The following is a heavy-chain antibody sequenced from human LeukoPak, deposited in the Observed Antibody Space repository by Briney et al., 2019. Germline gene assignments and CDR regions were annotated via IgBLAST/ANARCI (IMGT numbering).Heavy chain of an antibody. J-gene: IGHJ4*02. D-gene: IGHD3-22*01. CDR2: IYYSGST. CDR1: GGSISSYY. CDR3: ARHAHDSSGTIDY. Sequence: SETLSLTCTVSGGSISSYYWGWIRQPPGKGLEWIGSIYYSGSTYYNPSLKSRVTISVDTSKNQFSLKLSSVTAADTAVYYCARHAHDSSGTIDYWGQGTLVTVSS. V-gene: IGHV4-39*01.